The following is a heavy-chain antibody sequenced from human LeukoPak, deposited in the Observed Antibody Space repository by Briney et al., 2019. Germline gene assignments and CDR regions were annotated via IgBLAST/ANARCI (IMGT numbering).Heavy chain of an antibody. V-gene: IGHV3-23*01. CDR1: GFTFSSYA. D-gene: IGHD3-22*01. Sequence: GGSLRLSCAASGFTFSSYAMSWVRQAPGKGLEWVSAISGSGGSTYYADSVKGRFTISRDNSKNTLYLQMNSLRAEDTAVYCCAKDFAYYDSTSYWGQGTLVTVSS. CDR3: AKDFAYYDSTSY. J-gene: IGHJ4*02. CDR2: ISGSGGST.